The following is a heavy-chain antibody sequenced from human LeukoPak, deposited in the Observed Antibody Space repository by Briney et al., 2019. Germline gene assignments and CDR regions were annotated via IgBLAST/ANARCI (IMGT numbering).Heavy chain of an antibody. CDR3: ARAPSRVVGALDY. J-gene: IGHJ4*02. CDR1: GFIFSNYA. Sequence: GGSLRLSCAASGFIFSNYAMNWVRQAPGKGLEWVSAISYSGSSTYYADSVKGRFTISRDNAKNSLYLQMNSLRAEDTAVYYCARAPSRVVGALDYWGQGTLVTVSS. D-gene: IGHD1-26*01. V-gene: IGHV3-23*01. CDR2: ISYSGSST.